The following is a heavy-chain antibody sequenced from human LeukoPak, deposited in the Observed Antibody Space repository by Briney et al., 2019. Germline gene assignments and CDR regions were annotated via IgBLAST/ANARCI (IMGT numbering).Heavy chain of an antibody. J-gene: IGHJ6*03. Sequence: ASVKVSCKASGYTFTSYGISWVRQAPGQGLEWMGWISAYNGNTNYAQKLQGRVTMTTDTSTSTAYMELRSLRSDDTAVYYCASLSETMARGGEEYYYYYYMDVWGKGTTVTVSS. V-gene: IGHV1-18*01. D-gene: IGHD3-10*01. CDR2: ISAYNGNT. CDR3: ASLSETMARGGEEYYYYYYMDV. CDR1: GYTFTSYG.